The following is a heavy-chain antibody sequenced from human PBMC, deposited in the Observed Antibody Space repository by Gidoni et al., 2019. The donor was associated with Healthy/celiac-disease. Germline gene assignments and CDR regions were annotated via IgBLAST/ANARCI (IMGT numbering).Heavy chain of an antibody. CDR1: GFTFSSLG. Sequence: QVQLVASGGGVVQPGRSLRLSCAASGFTFSSLGMHWVRQAPGKGLEWVAVIWYDGSNKYYADSVKGRFTISRDNSKNTLYLQMNSLRAEDTAVYYCARGSEYSSSSPSYYYYMDVWGKGTTVTVSS. CDR3: ARGSEYSSSSPSYYYYMDV. D-gene: IGHD6-6*01. CDR2: IWYDGSNK. V-gene: IGHV3-33*01. J-gene: IGHJ6*03.